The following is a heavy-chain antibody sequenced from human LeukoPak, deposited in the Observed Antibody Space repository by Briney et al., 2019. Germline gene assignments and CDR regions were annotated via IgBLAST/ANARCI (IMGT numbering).Heavy chain of an antibody. Sequence: GGSLRLSCAASGFTVSSNYMSWVRQAPGKGLEWVSVIYSGGSTYYADSVKGRFTISRDNSKNTLYLQMNSLRAEDTAVYYCARSIMITFGGVIVLYYYYYMDVWGKGTTVTISS. CDR3: ARSIMITFGGVIVLYYYYYMDV. CDR2: IYSGGST. D-gene: IGHD3-16*02. J-gene: IGHJ6*03. CDR1: GFTVSSNY. V-gene: IGHV3-53*01.